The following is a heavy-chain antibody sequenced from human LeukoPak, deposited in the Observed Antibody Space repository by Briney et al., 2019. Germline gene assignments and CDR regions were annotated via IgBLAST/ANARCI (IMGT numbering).Heavy chain of an antibody. D-gene: IGHD3-10*01. CDR3: ARDRVPLYGSGSYYVY. CDR2: ISAYNGNT. CDR1: GYTFTSYG. V-gene: IGHV1-18*04. J-gene: IGHJ4*02. Sequence: ASVKVSCKASGYTFTSYGISWVGQAPGQGLEWMGWISAYNGNTNYAQKLQGRVTMTTDTSTSTAYMELRSLRSDDTAVYYCARDRVPLYGSGSYYVYWGQGTLVTVSS.